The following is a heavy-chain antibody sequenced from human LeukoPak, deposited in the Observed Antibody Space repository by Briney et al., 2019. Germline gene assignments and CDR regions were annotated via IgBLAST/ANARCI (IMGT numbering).Heavy chain of an antibody. CDR1: GFTFSSYS. J-gene: IGHJ6*03. CDR3: ARDPGSSSDYYYCMDV. V-gene: IGHV3-48*01. CDR2: ISSSSSTI. D-gene: IGHD6-6*01. Sequence: GGSLRLSCAASGFTFSSYSMNWVRQAPGKGLEWVSYISSSSSTIYYADSVKGRFTISRDNAKNSLYLQMNSLRAEDTAVYYCARDPGSSSDYYYCMDVRGKGTTVTVSS.